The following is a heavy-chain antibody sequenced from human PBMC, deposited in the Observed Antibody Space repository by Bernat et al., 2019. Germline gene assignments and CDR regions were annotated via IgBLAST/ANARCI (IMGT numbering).Heavy chain of an antibody. CDR3: AKALESGPNGYYFYY. D-gene: IGHD2-15*01. CDR1: GFTFSSYA. Sequence: EVQLLESGGVLVQPGGSLRLSCAASGFTFSSYAMSWVRQAPGKGLEWVSGISGSGGSTYYAASVKGRFTISRDNSKNTLYLQMNSLRAEDTAVYYCAKALESGPNGYYFYYWGQGTLVTVSS. CDR2: ISGSGGST. V-gene: IGHV3-23*01. J-gene: IGHJ4*02.